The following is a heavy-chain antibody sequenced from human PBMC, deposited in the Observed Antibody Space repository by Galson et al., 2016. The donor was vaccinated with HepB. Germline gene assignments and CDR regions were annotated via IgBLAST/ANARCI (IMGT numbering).Heavy chain of an antibody. V-gene: IGHV3-33*01. D-gene: IGHD3-10*01. J-gene: IGHJ4*02. CDR3: ARSREYFGSGSYLDY. CDR1: GFNFISYG. CDR2: TWFDGSYK. Sequence: SLRLSCAASGFNFISYGMHWVRQAPGKGLEWVAVTWFDGSYKDYAESVKGRITVSRDNTKNTLSLQLESLRAEDTAGYHCARSREYFGSGSYLDYWGQGTLVIVSS.